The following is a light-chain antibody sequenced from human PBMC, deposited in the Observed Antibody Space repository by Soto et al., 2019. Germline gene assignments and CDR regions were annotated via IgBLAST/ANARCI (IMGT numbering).Light chain of an antibody. CDR2: DAA. J-gene: IGKJ1*01. CDR3: LQRRNSWT. Sequence: EIVLTQSPGTLSLSPGERATLSCRASQSVASKYLAWYQQKPGQAPRLLIYDAANRATGVPARFSGSGSGTDFTLTISSLEPEDFAVYYCLQRRNSWTFGQGTKVDIK. V-gene: IGKV3-11*01. CDR1: QSVASKY.